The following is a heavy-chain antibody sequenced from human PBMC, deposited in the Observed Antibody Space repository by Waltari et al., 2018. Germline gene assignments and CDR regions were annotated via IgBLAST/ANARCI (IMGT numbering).Heavy chain of an antibody. V-gene: IGHV5-51*01. Sequence: EVQLVQSGAEVKKPGESLKISCKGSGYSFTSYWIGWVRQMPGKGLEWMGIIYPGDSDTRYSPSFQGQVTITADKSISTAYLQWSSLKASDTAMYYCARLRLPYYYYYGMDVWGQGTTVTVSS. CDR3: ARLRLPYYYYYGMDV. CDR1: GYSFTSYW. D-gene: IGHD6-25*01. CDR2: IYPGDSDT. J-gene: IGHJ6*02.